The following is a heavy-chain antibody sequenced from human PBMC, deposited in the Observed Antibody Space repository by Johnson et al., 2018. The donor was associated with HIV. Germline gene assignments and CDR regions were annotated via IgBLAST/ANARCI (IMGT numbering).Heavy chain of an antibody. J-gene: IGHJ3*02. CDR2: ISSSGSTI. CDR1: GFTFSDYY. V-gene: IGHV3-11*04. D-gene: IGHD3-22*01. Sequence: QMLLVESGGGLVKPGGSLRLSCAVSGFTFSDYYMSWIRQAPGKGLEWVSYISSSGSTIYYADSVKGRFTISRDNAKNTLYLQMNRLRSEDTAVYYCAREGGTFHYSSGSLAFDIWGQGSVVAVSS. CDR3: AREGGTFHYSSGSLAFDI.